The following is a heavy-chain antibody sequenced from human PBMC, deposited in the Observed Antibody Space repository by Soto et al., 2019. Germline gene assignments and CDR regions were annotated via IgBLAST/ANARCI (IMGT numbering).Heavy chain of an antibody. V-gene: IGHV3-7*01. J-gene: IGHJ4*02. Sequence: PGGSLRLSCAASGFTFSSYWMSWVRQAPGKGLEWVANIKQDGSEKYYVDSVKGRFTISRDNAKNSLYLQMNSLRAEDTAVYYCARVPYCSSSSCYSYFDSWGQGTLVTVSS. D-gene: IGHD2-2*01. CDR3: ARVPYCSSSSCYSYFDS. CDR2: IKQDGSEK. CDR1: GFTFSSYW.